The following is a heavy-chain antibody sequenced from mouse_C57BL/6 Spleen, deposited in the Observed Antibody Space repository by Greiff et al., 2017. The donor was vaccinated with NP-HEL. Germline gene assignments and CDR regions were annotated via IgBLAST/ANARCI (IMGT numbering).Heavy chain of an antibody. CDR2: IDPSDSET. V-gene: IGHV1-52*01. Sequence: VQLQESGAELVRPGSSVKLSCKASGYTFTSYWMHWVKQRPIQGLEWIGNIDPSDSETHYNQKFKDKATLTVDKSSSTAYMQLSSLTSEDSAVYYCARGYYDYDVYAMDYWGQGTSVTVSS. J-gene: IGHJ4*01. D-gene: IGHD2-4*01. CDR1: GYTFTSYW. CDR3: ARGYYDYDVYAMDY.